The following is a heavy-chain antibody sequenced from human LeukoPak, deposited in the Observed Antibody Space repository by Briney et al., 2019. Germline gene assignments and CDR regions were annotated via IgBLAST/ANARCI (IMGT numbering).Heavy chain of an antibody. J-gene: IGHJ4*02. CDR2: ISYNSGAT. CDR1: GCNFDNFG. Sequence: GGSLRLSCAASGCNFDNFGMHWVRRPPPQGLGWVGGISYNSGATAYAEPVKSRFTISRDNAVNSLFLHKNSLRSEDTAVYYCARVRGSGDLPFVGWGQGTLVTVSA. V-gene: IGHV3-9*01. CDR3: ARVRGSGDLPFVG. D-gene: IGHD3-10*01.